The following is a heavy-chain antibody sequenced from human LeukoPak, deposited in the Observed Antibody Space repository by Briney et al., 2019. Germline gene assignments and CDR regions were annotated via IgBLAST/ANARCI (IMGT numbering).Heavy chain of an antibody. CDR3: AKDISGYYDSSGYFDY. CDR1: GFTFSSYA. J-gene: IGHJ4*02. V-gene: IGHV3-23*01. Sequence: GGSLRLSCAASGFTFSSYAMSWVRQAPGKGLEWVSAISGSGGSTYYADSVKGRFTISRDNSKNTLYLQMNSLRAEDTAVYYCAKDISGYYDSSGYFDYWGQGTLVTVSS. D-gene: IGHD3-22*01. CDR2: ISGSGGST.